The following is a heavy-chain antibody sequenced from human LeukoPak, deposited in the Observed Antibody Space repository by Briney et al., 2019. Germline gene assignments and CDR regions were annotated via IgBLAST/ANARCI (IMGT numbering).Heavy chain of an antibody. V-gene: IGHV3-48*04. J-gene: IGHJ2*01. CDR1: GFTFSSYS. Sequence: GGSLRLSCAASGFTFSSYSMNWVRQAPGKGLEWVSYISSSSSTMYYADSAKGRFTISRDNAKNSLYLQMNSLRAEDTAVYYCASSSSSWYWHFDLWGRGTLVTVSS. CDR2: ISSSSSTM. CDR3: ASSSSSWYWHFDL. D-gene: IGHD6-13*01.